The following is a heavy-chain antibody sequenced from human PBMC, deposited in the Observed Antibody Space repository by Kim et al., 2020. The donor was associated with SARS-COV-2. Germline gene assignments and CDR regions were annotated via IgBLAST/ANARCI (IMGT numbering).Heavy chain of an antibody. V-gene: IGHV3-23*01. CDR1: GFTFSSYA. CDR2: ISGSGGST. CDR3: AKDHYDFWSGYFRGPFGY. J-gene: IGHJ4*02. D-gene: IGHD3-3*01. Sequence: GGSLRLSCAASGFTFSSYAMSWVRQAPGKGLEWVSAISGSGGSTYYTDSVKGRFTISRDNSKNTLYLQMNSLRAEDTAVYYCAKDHYDFWSGYFRGPFGYWVQGTLVTVSS.